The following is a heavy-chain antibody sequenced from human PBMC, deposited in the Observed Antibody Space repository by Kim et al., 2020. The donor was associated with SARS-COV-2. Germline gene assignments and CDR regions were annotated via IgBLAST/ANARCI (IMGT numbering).Heavy chain of an antibody. V-gene: IGHV3-23*01. Sequence: ADSEKGRFNISRENTKNTLYQQRNSLRAEDTAVYYCAKDRRAIAVTYLDYWGQGTLVTVSS. J-gene: IGHJ4*02. D-gene: IGHD6-19*01. CDR3: AKDRRAIAVTYLDY.